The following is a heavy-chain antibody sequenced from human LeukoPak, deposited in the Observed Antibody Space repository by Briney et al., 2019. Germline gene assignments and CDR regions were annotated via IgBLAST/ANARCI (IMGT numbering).Heavy chain of an antibody. J-gene: IGHJ4*02. CDR2: INPSGGST. D-gene: IGHD4-17*01. Sequence: ASVKVSCKASGYTFTSYYMHWVRQAPGQGLEWMGIINPSGGSTSYAQKFQGRVTMTSDTSTGTVYMELSSLRSEDTAVYYCARKYGDYVGFDYWGQGTVVTVSS. V-gene: IGHV1-46*01. CDR3: ARKYGDYVGFDY. CDR1: GYTFTSYY.